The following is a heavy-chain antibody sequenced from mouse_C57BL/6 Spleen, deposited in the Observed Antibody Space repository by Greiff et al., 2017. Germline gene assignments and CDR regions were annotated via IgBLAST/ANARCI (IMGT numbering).Heavy chain of an antibody. Sequence: QVQLKQSGAELVRPGASVTLSCKASGYTFTDYEMHWVKQTPVHGLEWIGAIDPETGGTAYNQKFKGKAILTADKSSSTAYMELRILTSEDSAVYYCTRGYWYFDVWGTGTTVTVSS. CDR1: GYTFTDYE. V-gene: IGHV1-15*01. J-gene: IGHJ1*03. CDR2: IDPETGGT. CDR3: TRGYWYFDV.